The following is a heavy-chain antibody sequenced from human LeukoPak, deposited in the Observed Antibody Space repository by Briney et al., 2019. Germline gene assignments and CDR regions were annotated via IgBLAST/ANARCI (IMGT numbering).Heavy chain of an antibody. V-gene: IGHV3-7*02. J-gene: IGHJ3*02. CDR2: IKPDGSEK. Sequence: GGSLRLSGAASGFTFSSYSMNWVRQAPGKGLEWVAHIKPDGSEKYHVDSVKGRFTITRDNAKNSLYLQMNSLRDEDTAIYYCYCSSGIWGQGTMVTVSS. CDR1: GFTFSSYS. D-gene: IGHD2-8*01. CDR3: YCSSGI.